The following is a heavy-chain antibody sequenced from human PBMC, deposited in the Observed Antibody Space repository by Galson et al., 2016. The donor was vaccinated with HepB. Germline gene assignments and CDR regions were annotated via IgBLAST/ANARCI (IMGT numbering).Heavy chain of an antibody. CDR3: ARQGRYHFESKGDY. V-gene: IGHV5-10-1*01. J-gene: IGHJ4*02. CDR1: GYTFTTYW. D-gene: IGHD3-3*02. CDR2: IDPSDYDT. Sequence: QSGAEVKKLGESLKIFCKASGYTFTTYWITWVRPVPGKGLEWVGRIDPSDYDTNYNPSFFGQVTISTDRSISTAYLQWSSLKASDSAIYYCARQGRYHFESKGDYWGPGTLVTVSS.